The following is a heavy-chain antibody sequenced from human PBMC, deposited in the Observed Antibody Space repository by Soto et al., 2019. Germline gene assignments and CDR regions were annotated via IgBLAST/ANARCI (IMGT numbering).Heavy chain of an antibody. D-gene: IGHD6-19*01. V-gene: IGHV4-59*01. Sequence: SETLSLPCTVSGGSISSYYWSWIRQPPGKGLEWIGYIYYSWSNNYNPSLKSRVTISVDTSKNQFSLKLSSVTAADTAVYYCARDNGVAVAGSGYYYGTEVWGQGTTVTVSS. CDR3: ARDNGVAVAGSGYYYGTEV. CDR1: GGSISSYY. J-gene: IGHJ6*02. CDR2: IYYSWSN.